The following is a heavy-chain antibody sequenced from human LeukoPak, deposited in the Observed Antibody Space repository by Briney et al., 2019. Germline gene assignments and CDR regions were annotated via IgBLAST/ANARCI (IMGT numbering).Heavy chain of an antibody. D-gene: IGHD2-2*01. Sequence: PSETLSLTCTVSAGSLSIGGYYWSWIRQPPGKGLEWIGTISYSGSTYYSPSLKSRVTVSVDTSKNQFSLKLSSVTAADTAVYYCARISIVVVPGYFDYWGQGTLVTVSS. J-gene: IGHJ4*02. CDR1: AGSLSIGGYY. CDR2: ISYSGST. CDR3: ARISIVVVPGYFDY. V-gene: IGHV4-39*01.